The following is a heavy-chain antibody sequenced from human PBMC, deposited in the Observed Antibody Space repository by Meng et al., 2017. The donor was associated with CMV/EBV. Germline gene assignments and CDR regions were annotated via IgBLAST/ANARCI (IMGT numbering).Heavy chain of an antibody. CDR2: INNSGGT. D-gene: IGHD3-10*01. Sequence: SETLSLTCVVYGGSFSGSYWNWIRQSPGKGLEWIGEINNSGGTYYNPSLETRVAISIDTSKKQSSLKLNSVTAADSAVYYCAARSISYRAEYYLQWGQGTLVTVSS. J-gene: IGHJ1*01. CDR1: GGSFSGSY. V-gene: IGHV4-34*01. CDR3: AARSISYRAEYYLQ.